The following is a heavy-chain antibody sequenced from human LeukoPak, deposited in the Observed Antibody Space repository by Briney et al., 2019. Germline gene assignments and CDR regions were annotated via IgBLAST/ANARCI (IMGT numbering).Heavy chain of an antibody. J-gene: IGHJ4*02. CDR3: ARGEDIVVVAAATIEY. CDR2: INPKTGIT. D-gene: IGHD2-15*01. V-gene: IGHV1-46*01. CDR1: GYTFATYY. Sequence: GASVKVSCKASGYTFATYYIHWVRQAPGQGLEWMGIINPKTGITNYAQKFQGRVTITRDTSASTVYMDLGSLKSEDTAVYYCARGEDIVVVAAATIEYWGQGALVTLSS.